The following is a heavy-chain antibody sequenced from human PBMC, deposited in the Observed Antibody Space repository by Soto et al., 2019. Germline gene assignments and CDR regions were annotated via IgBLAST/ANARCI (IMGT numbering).Heavy chain of an antibody. CDR1: GYTFTSYG. CDR2: ISAYNGNT. J-gene: IGHJ6*02. D-gene: IGHD2-2*02. V-gene: IGHV1-18*04. Sequence: ASVKVSCKASGYTFTSYGISWVQQAPGQGLEWMGWISAYNGNTNYAQKLQGRVTMTTDTSTSTAYMELRSLRSDDTAVYYCARDHPTKSKDIVVVPAAISRSSNYYGMDVWGQGTTVTVSS. CDR3: ARDHPTKSKDIVVVPAAISRSSNYYGMDV.